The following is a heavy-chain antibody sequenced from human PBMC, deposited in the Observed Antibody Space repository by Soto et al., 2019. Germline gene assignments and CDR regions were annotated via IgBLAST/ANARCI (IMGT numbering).Heavy chain of an antibody. Sequence: QVQLVQSGAGVKKPGSSVKVSCKASGGTFSSYTISWVRQAPGQGLEWMGRIIPILGIANYAQKFQGRVTITADKSTSTPYMELSSLRYEDTAVYYCARGGDTMILVDPDAFDIWGEGTMVTVSS. CDR3: ARGGDTMILVDPDAFDI. CDR2: IIPILGIA. D-gene: IGHD3-22*01. V-gene: IGHV1-69*02. J-gene: IGHJ3*02. CDR1: GGTFSSYT.